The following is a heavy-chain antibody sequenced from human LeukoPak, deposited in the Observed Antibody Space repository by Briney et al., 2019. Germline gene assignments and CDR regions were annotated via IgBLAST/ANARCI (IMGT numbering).Heavy chain of an antibody. Sequence: GGSLRLSCAASGFTFSSYAMSWVRQAPGKGLEWVSAISGSGGSTYYADSVKGRFTISRDNSKNTLYLQMNSLRAEDTAVYYCAKDPYSSGWSGGYFDYWGQGTLVTVSS. CDR2: ISGSGGST. CDR3: AKDPYSSGWSGGYFDY. J-gene: IGHJ4*02. D-gene: IGHD6-19*01. V-gene: IGHV3-23*01. CDR1: GFTFSSYA.